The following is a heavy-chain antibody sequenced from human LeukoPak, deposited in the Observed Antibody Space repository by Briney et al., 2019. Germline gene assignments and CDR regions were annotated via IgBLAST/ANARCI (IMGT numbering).Heavy chain of an antibody. CDR1: GFTFSSYW. V-gene: IGHV3-74*01. D-gene: IGHD4/OR15-4a*01. J-gene: IGHJ4*02. CDR2: INSDGSST. Sequence: TGGSLRLSCAASGFTFSSYWMHWVRQAPGKGLVWVSRINSDGSSTSYADSVKGRFTISRDNSKNTLYLHMNSLRVEDTATYFCARALNRHIGAFEYWGQGALVTVSS. CDR3: ARALNRHIGAFEY.